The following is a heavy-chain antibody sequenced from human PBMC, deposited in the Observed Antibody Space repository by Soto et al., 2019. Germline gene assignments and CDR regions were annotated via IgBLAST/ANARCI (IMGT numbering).Heavy chain of an antibody. CDR3: ARSLLTSSWYAGS. V-gene: IGHV4-38-2*01. CDR2: IYHSGTT. CDR1: GYSISSGYY. J-gene: IGHJ5*02. D-gene: IGHD6-13*01. Sequence: SETLSLTCAVSGYSISSGYYWGWIRQPPGKGLEWIGSIYHSGTTYYNPSLKSRVTISLDTSNNQFSLRLSSVTAADTAVYYCARSLLTSSWYAGSWGQGTLVTVSS.